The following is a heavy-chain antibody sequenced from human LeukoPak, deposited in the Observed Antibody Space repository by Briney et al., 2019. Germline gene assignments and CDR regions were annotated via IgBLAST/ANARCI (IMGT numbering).Heavy chain of an antibody. CDR1: GFTFSTYA. V-gene: IGHV3-23*01. J-gene: IGHJ4*02. CDR3: AKGTAAAGHRSYYFDY. Sequence: PGGSLRLSCAASGFTFSTYAMSWVRQAPGKGLEWVSAISGSGGSTYYADSVKGRFTISRDNSKNTLYLQMNSLRAEDTAVYYCAKGTAAAGHRSYYFDYWGQGTLVTVSS. D-gene: IGHD6-13*01. CDR2: ISGSGGST.